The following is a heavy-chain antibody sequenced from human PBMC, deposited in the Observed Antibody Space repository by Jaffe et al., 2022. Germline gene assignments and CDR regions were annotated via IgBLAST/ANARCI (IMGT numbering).Heavy chain of an antibody. CDR3: ARGSSNYYDSSGYYPPPWYYFDY. CDR2: INPNSGGT. Sequence: QVQLVQSGAEVKKPGASVKVSCKASGYTFTGYYMHWVRQAPGQGLEWMGWINPNSGGTNYAQKFQGRVTMTRDTSISTAYMELSRLRSDDTAVYYCARGSSNYYDSSGYYPPPWYYFDYWGQGTLVTVSS. J-gene: IGHJ4*02. CDR1: GYTFTGYY. D-gene: IGHD3-22*01. V-gene: IGHV1-2*02.